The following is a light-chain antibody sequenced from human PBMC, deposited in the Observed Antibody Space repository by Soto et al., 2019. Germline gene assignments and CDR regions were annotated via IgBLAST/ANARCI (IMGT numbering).Light chain of an antibody. CDR1: QSVSSSY. CDR3: QQYGSSRQT. V-gene: IGKV3-20*01. Sequence: EIVLTQSPGTLSLSPWERATLSCRASQSVSSSYLAWYQQKPGQAPRLLIYGASSRATGIPDRFSGSGSGTDFTLTISRLEPEDFAVYYCQQYGSSRQTFGQGTKVE. CDR2: GAS. J-gene: IGKJ1*01.